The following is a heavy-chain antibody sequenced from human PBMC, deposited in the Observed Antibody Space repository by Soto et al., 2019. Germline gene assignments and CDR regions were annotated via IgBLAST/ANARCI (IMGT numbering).Heavy chain of an antibody. CDR3: STREIQGPIDY. CDR1: GYSISSSNW. Sequence: QVQLQESGPGLVKPSDTLSLTCAVSGYSISSSNWWGWIRQPPGKGLEWIGYIYYSGTTDYNPSLKILVTTSVDTSKTQLSPKLTSVTAVDPAVYYCSTREIQGPIDYWGQGTLVTVAS. V-gene: IGHV4-28*01. D-gene: IGHD1-26*01. CDR2: IYYSGTT. J-gene: IGHJ4*02.